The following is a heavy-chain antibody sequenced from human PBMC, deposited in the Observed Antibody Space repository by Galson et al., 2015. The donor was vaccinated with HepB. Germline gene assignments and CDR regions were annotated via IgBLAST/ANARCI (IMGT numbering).Heavy chain of an antibody. CDR3: ARAITMMRGAFDI. Sequence: SVKVSCKASGYTFTSYYMRWVRQAPGQGLEWMGIINPSGGSTSYAQKFQGRVTMTRDTSTSTVYMELSSLRSEDTAVYYCARAITMMRGAFDIWGQGTMVTVSS. V-gene: IGHV1-46*01. CDR2: INPSGGST. CDR1: GYTFTSYY. D-gene: IGHD3-10*01. J-gene: IGHJ3*02.